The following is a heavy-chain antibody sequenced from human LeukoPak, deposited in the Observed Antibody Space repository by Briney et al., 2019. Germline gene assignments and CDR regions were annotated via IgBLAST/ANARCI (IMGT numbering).Heavy chain of an antibody. CDR2: INSDGTRT. Sequence: PGGSLRLSCAASGFTFSKYYMHWVRQAPGKGLVWVSRINSDGTRTTYADSVRGRFTVSRDNAKNTLYLQMNSLKVEDTAMYYCTRVFAGDEYSSSGYWGQGTLVTVSS. CDR1: GFTFSKYY. D-gene: IGHD6-13*01. J-gene: IGHJ4*02. CDR3: TRVFAGDEYSSSGY. V-gene: IGHV3-74*03.